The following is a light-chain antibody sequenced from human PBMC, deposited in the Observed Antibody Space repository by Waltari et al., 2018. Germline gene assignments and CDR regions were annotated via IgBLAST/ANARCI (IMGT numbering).Light chain of an antibody. CDR3: QQYGTSPGT. CDR2: GAS. V-gene: IGKV3-20*01. Sequence: ELVFTQSPRTLSLSPGERATLSCRASQSVSNNNLAWYQHTPGQAPRLLIYGASSRPTGIPDRFSASGSGTDFTLTISRLEPGDFAMYYCQQYGTSPGTFGQGTKVEIK. CDR1: QSVSNNN. J-gene: IGKJ1*01.